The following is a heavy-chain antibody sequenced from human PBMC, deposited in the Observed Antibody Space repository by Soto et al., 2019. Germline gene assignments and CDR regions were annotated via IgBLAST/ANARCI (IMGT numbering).Heavy chain of an antibody. CDR3: ARYCSSTSCYHYYYYGMDV. CDR2: IYYSGST. D-gene: IGHD2-2*01. CDR1: GGSISSYY. J-gene: IGHJ6*02. Sequence: SETLSLTCTVSGGSISSYYWSWIRQPPGKGLEWIGYIYYSGSTNYNPSLKSRVTISVDTSKNQFSLKLSSVTTADTAVYYCARYCSSTSCYHYYYYGMDVWGQGTTVTVSS. V-gene: IGHV4-59*01.